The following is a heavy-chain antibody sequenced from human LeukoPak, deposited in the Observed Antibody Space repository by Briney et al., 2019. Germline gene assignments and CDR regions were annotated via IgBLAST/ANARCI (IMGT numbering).Heavy chain of an antibody. J-gene: IGHJ4*02. Sequence: GGSLRLSCAASGFTVSSNYMSWVRQAPGKGLEWVSVIYSGGSTYYADSVKGRFTISRDNSENTLYLQMNSLRAEDTAVYYCARGGFSSSPLDYWGQGTLVTASS. CDR2: IYSGGST. V-gene: IGHV3-66*02. D-gene: IGHD6-6*01. CDR1: GFTVSSNY. CDR3: ARGGFSSSPLDY.